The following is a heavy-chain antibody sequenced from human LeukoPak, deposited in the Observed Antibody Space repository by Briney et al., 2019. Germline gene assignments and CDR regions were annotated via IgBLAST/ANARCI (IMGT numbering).Heavy chain of an antibody. D-gene: IGHD2-15*01. CDR1: GYTFTGYY. CDR3: ARDSYCSGGSCYSTYYYYGMDV. J-gene: IGHJ6*02. Sequence: ASVKVSCKASGYTFTGYYMHWVRQAPGQGLEWMGWINPNSGGTNYAQKFQGWVTMTRDTSISTAYMELSRLRSDDTAVYYCARDSYCSGGSCYSTYYYYGMDVWGQGTTVTVSS. CDR2: INPNSGGT. V-gene: IGHV1-2*04.